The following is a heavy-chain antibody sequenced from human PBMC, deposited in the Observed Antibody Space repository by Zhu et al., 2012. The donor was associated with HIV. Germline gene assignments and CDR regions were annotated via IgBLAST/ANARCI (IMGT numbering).Heavy chain of an antibody. CDR2: IYSSGTT. V-gene: IGHV4-4*09. CDR1: GGSIANKY. CDR3: AREGQRLGNDV. D-gene: IGHD1-1*01. Sequence: QVQLQESGPGPLRPSQTLSVTCTVSGGSIANKYWGWIRQPPGKGLEWIGYIYSSGTTNYNPSLKSRVTISIDTSKNQFSLTLTSLTAADTAVYYCAREGQRLGNDVWGQGTLVTVSS. J-gene: IGHJ4*01.